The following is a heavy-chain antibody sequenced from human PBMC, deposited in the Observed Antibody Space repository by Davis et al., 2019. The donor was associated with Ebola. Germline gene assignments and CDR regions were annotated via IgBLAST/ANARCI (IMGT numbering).Heavy chain of an antibody. CDR3: ARATVANY. V-gene: IGHV3-21*03. J-gene: IGHJ4*02. D-gene: IGHD4-23*01. CDR1: GFTFSTYS. CDR2: ISSDSDYI. Sequence: GESLKISCAASGFTFSTYSMSWVRQAPGKGLEWVSSISSDSDYIYYADSAKGRFTISRDNAKNSLYLQMNSLRAEDTAVYYCARATVANYWGQGTLVTVSS.